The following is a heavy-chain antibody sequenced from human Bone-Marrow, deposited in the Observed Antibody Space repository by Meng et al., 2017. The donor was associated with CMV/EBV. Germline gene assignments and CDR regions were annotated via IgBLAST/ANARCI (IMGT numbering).Heavy chain of an antibody. CDR3: ARYQLLAESQYYFDD. D-gene: IGHD2-2*01. V-gene: IGHV1-69*05. J-gene: IGHJ4*02. Sequence: SVKVSCKAPGGTFSSYAISWVRQAPGQGLEWMGGIIPIFGTANYAQKFQGRVTITTDESTSTAYMELSSLRSEDTAMYYCARYQLLAESQYYFDDWGQGTLVTVSS. CDR2: IIPIFGTA. CDR1: GGTFSSYA.